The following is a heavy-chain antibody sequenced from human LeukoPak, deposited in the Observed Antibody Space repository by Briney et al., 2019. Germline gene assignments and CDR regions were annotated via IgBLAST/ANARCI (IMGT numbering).Heavy chain of an antibody. CDR2: IIGSAGSA. D-gene: IGHD6-13*01. CDR1: GFTVSSNY. V-gene: IGHV3-23*01. CDR3: GGSRSFF. Sequence: GGSLRLSCAASGFTVSSNYMSWVRQAPGKGLEWVSSIIGSAGSAYHADSVKGRFSISRDNSKNTLDLQMNSLRANDTAVYYCGGSRSFFWGQGTLVTVSS. J-gene: IGHJ4*02.